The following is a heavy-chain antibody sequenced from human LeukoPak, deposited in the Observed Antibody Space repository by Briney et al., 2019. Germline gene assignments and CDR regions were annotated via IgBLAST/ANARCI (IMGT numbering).Heavy chain of an antibody. CDR3: ARDGYSSSWYFAFDI. D-gene: IGHD6-13*01. V-gene: IGHV3-48*03. J-gene: IGHJ3*02. CDR2: ISSSGSTI. Sequence: GGSLRLSCAASGFTFSSYEMNWVRQAPGKGLEWVSYISSSGSTIYYADSVKGRFTISRDNAKNSLYLQMNSLRAEDTAVYYCARDGYSSSWYFAFDIWGQGTMVTVSS. CDR1: GFTFSSYE.